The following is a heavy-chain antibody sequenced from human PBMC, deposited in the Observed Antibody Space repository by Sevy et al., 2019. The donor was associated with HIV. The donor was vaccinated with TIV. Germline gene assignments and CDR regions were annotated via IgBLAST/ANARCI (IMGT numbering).Heavy chain of an antibody. CDR2: INHSGST. CDR3: ARGRGIAARQEWERDY. V-gene: IGHV4-34*01. J-gene: IGHJ4*02. D-gene: IGHD6-6*01. CDR1: DGSFSGYY. Sequence: SETLSLTCAVYDGSFSGYYWSWIRQPPGKGLEWIGEINHSGSTNYNPSLKSRVTISVDTSKNQFSLKLSSVTAADTAVYYCARGRGIAARQEWERDYWGQGTLVTVSS.